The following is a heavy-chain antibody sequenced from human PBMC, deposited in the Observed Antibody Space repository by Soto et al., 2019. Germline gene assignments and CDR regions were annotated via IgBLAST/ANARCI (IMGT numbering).Heavy chain of an antibody. J-gene: IGHJ6*03. CDR3: ARSRIVVVPAAPDYYMDV. Sequence: ASVKVSCKASGYTFTSYAMHWVRQAPGQRLEWMGWINAGNGNTKYSQKFQGRVTITRDTSASTAYMELSSLRSEDTAVYYCARSRIVVVPAAPDYYMDVWGKGTTVTVSS. D-gene: IGHD2-2*01. CDR1: GYTFTSYA. CDR2: INAGNGNT. V-gene: IGHV1-3*01.